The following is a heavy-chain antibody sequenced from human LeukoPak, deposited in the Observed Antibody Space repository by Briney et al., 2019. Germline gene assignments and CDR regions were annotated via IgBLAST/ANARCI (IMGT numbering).Heavy chain of an antibody. CDR3: AKDLGYCSSSSCPIDY. D-gene: IGHD2-2*01. J-gene: IGHJ4*02. Sequence: PGGSLRLSCAASGFTFISYSMNWVRQAPGKGLEWVSYISSGSSTIYYADSVKGRFTISRDNAQNSLYLQMNSLRAEDTAVYYCAKDLGYCSSSSCPIDYWGQGTLVTDSS. CDR1: GFTFISYS. V-gene: IGHV3-48*01. CDR2: ISSGSSTI.